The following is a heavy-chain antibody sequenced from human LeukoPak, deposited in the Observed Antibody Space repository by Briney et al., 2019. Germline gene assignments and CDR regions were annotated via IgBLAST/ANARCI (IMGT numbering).Heavy chain of an antibody. V-gene: IGHV3-30*02. CDR2: IRHDGSKK. Sequence: PGGSLRLSCAASGFTFSSDGMHWVCQAPGKGLEWVAFIRHDGSKKYYADSVKGRFTTSRDNSKNTLDLQMNSLRPEDTAVYYCAKSGDGYRFDYWGQGTLVTVSS. CDR1: GFTFSSDG. CDR3: AKSGDGYRFDY. D-gene: IGHD5-24*01. J-gene: IGHJ4*02.